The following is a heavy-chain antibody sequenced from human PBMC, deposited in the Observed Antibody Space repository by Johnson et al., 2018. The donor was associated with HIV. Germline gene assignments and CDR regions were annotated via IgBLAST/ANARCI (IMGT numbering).Heavy chain of an antibody. Sequence: VQLVESGGGVVQPGRSLRLSCAASGFTFDDYAMHWVRQAPGKGLEWVSPISWDGGSTYYADSMKGRFTISRDNSKNSLYLQMNSLRAEDTAWYYCAGGTIFGEVDAFDIWGKGTMVAVSS. CDR2: ISWDGGST. J-gene: IGHJ3*02. D-gene: IGHD3-3*01. CDR1: GFTFDDYA. CDR3: AGGTIFGEVDAFDI. V-gene: IGHV3-43D*03.